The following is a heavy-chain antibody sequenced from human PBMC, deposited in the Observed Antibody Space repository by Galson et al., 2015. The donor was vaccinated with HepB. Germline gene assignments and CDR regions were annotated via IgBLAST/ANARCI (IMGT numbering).Heavy chain of an antibody. Sequence: SLRLSCAASGFTFSSYAMSWVRQAPGKGLEWVSSIGAGGGDTFYADSVRGRFTISRDNSKHTLYLQMNSLRAEDTAIYFCSKDLRVPAGLNPHDSWGQGTLVTVPS. CDR3: SKDLRVPAGLNPHDS. D-gene: IGHD6-19*01. V-gene: IGHV3-23*01. J-gene: IGHJ4*02. CDR2: IGAGGGDT. CDR1: GFTFSSYA.